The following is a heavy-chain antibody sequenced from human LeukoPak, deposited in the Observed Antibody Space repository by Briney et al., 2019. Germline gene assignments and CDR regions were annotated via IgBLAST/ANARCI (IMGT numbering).Heavy chain of an antibody. CDR3: SRERYYYDSSGYYYGSFDI. D-gene: IGHD3-22*01. J-gene: IGHJ3*02. CDR1: GGSISSYY. Sequence: SETLSLTCTVSGGSISSYYWSWLRQPPGKGLEWIGYIYYSGSTNYNPSLKSRVTISVDTSKNQFFLKLSPVTASGTAVYYVSRERYYYDSSGYYYGSFDIWGRGTMVTVSS. V-gene: IGHV4-59*01. CDR2: IYYSGST.